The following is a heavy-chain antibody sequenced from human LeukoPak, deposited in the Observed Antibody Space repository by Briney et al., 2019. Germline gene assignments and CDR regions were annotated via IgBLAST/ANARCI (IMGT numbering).Heavy chain of an antibody. CDR2: IKQDGSEK. Sequence: GGSLRLSCAASGFTFSSYWMSWVRQAPGKGLEWVANIKQDGSEKYYVDSVKGRFTISRDNAKNSLYLQMNSLRAEDTAVYYCARETVGDYDILTGLYGMDVWGQGTTVTVSS. CDR3: ARETVGDYDILTGLYGMDV. J-gene: IGHJ6*02. V-gene: IGHV3-7*01. D-gene: IGHD3-9*01. CDR1: GFTFSSYW.